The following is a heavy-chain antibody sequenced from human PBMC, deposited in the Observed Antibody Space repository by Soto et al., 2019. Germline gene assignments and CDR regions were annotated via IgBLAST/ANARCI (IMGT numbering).Heavy chain of an antibody. V-gene: IGHV3-23*01. J-gene: IGHJ4*02. Sequence: GGSLRLSCAASGFTFSSYAMSWVRQAPGKGLEWVSAISGSGGSTYYADSVKGRFTISRDNSKNTLYLQMNSLRAEDTAVYYCARVGESEYYFDYWGQGTLVTVSS. CDR1: GFTFSSYA. CDR3: ARVGESEYYFDY. CDR2: ISGSGGST.